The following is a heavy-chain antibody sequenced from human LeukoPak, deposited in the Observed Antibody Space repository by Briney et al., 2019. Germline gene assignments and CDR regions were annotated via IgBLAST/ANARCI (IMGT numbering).Heavy chain of an antibody. CDR2: ISTDNGDT. D-gene: IGHD3-10*01. V-gene: IGHV1-18*01. CDR1: GYTFTTYG. CDR3: AREIGYYGSGSYYSPYYFDY. Sequence: ASVKVSCKSSGYTFTTYGITWVRQAPGQGLEWMGWISTDNGDTNYAQKLQGRVTMTTDTSTSTAYMELRSLRSDDTAVYYCAREIGYYGSGSYYSPYYFDYWGQGTLVTVSS. J-gene: IGHJ4*02.